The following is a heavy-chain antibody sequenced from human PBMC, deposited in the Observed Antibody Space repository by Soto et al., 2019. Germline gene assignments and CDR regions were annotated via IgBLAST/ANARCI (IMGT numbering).Heavy chain of an antibody. CDR3: AGKLGCRGGSSGWPDYAIEV. J-gene: IGHJ3*01. D-gene: IGHD6-19*01. Sequence: QVQLVQSGAAVRKPGSSVKVSCKASGGTFTKYAITWVRQAPRQGLEWMGGIVPLPGTTNYAQKFRGSVTISADESTSPAYLELSSLRSQDTAVYYCAGKLGCRGGSSGWPDYAIEVWGPAAMVIISS. CDR2: IVPLPGTT. V-gene: IGHV1-69*01. CDR1: GGTFTKYA.